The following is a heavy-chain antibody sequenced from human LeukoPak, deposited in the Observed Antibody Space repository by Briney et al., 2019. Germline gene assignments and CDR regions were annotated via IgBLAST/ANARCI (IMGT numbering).Heavy chain of an antibody. V-gene: IGHV3-48*01. Sequence: GGSLRLSCAASGFTFSSYSMNWVRQAPGKGLEWVSYISSSSSVIDYADSVKGRFTISRDNAKNSLYLQMNSLRAEDTAFYYCARARGYSYGYSDYRGKGTLVTVSS. CDR1: GFTFSSYS. CDR2: ISSSSSVI. D-gene: IGHD5-18*01. J-gene: IGHJ4*02. CDR3: ARARGYSYGYSDY.